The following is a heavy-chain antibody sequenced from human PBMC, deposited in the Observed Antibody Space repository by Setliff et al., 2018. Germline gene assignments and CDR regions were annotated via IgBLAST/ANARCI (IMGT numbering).Heavy chain of an antibody. D-gene: IGHD3-10*01. CDR1: GYAFTGHY. Sequence: ASVKVSCKASGYAFTGHYIHWVRQAPRQGLEWMGWINPRTGVTNYARNFQGRVTMTRDTSITTVYMDLSRLKSDDTAVYYCARGTDYHGSGSYWSKDVWGKGTTVTVSS. V-gene: IGHV1-2*02. CDR2: INPRTGVT. J-gene: IGHJ6*04. CDR3: ARGTDYHGSGSYWSKDV.